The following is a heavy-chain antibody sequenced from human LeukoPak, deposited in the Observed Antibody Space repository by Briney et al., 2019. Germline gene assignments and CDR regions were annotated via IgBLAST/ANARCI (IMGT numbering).Heavy chain of an antibody. V-gene: IGHV4-4*07. J-gene: IGHJ5*02. CDR2: IFPSGNT. D-gene: IGHD6-13*01. CDR3: ARHQGSSWYFSLDP. CDR1: RGSTSTYY. Sequence: SETLSLTCTVSRGSTSTYYWSWIRQPAGKGLEWIGRIFPSGNTNFNPSLMSRVTMSIDTSKNQFSLKLRSVTAADTAVYYCARHQGSSWYFSLDPWGQGTLVTVSS.